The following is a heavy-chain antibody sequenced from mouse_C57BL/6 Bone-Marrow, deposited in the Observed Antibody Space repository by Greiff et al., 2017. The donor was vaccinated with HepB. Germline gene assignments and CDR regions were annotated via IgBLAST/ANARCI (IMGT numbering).Heavy chain of an antibody. Sequence: DVQLVESGGDLVKPGGSLKLSCAASGFTFSSYGMSWVRQTPDKRLEWVATISSGGSYTYYPDSVKGRFTISRDNAKNTLYLQMSSLKSEDTAMYYCARHGVSNSYAMDYWGQGTSVTVSS. CDR2: ISSGGSYT. D-gene: IGHD2-5*01. CDR1: GFTFSSYG. J-gene: IGHJ4*01. CDR3: ARHGVSNSYAMDY. V-gene: IGHV5-6*01.